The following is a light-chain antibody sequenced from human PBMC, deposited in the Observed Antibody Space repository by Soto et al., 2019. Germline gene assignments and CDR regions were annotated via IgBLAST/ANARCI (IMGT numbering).Light chain of an antibody. CDR2: RNN. V-gene: IGLV1-47*01. CDR3: AAWDDSLSGYVV. Sequence: QSVLTQPPSASGTPGQRGTISCSGSSSNIGSNYVYWYQQLPGTAPKLLIYRNNQRPSGVPDRFSGSKSGTSASLAISGLRSEDEADYYCAAWDDSLSGYVVFGGGTQLTVL. CDR1: SSNIGSNY. J-gene: IGLJ2*01.